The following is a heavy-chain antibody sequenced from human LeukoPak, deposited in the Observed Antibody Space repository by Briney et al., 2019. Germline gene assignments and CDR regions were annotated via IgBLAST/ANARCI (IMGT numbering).Heavy chain of an antibody. V-gene: IGHV4-59*01. CDR3: ARADGYSGSYYAFDI. J-gene: IGHJ3*02. Sequence: PSENLSLTCTVSGGSISSYYWSWIRQPPGKGLEWIGYIYYSGSTNYNPSLKSRVTISVDTSKNQFSLKLSSVTAADTAVYYCARADGYSGSYYAFDIWGQGTMVTVSS. D-gene: IGHD1-26*01. CDR2: IYYSGST. CDR1: GGSISSYY.